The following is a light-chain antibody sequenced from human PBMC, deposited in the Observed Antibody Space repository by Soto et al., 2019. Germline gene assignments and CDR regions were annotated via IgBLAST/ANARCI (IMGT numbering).Light chain of an antibody. J-gene: IGKJ1*01. CDR1: QSIDKW. Sequence: IQMTQSASTLTASVGDRVTVTCRASQSIDKWLAWYQQKPGKAPKLLMYKASLLQSGIPSRFSGSGSGTEFTLTISSLQSDDVASYYCQQYSKYPWTFGQGTKVEV. V-gene: IGKV1-5*03. CDR2: KAS. CDR3: QQYSKYPWT.